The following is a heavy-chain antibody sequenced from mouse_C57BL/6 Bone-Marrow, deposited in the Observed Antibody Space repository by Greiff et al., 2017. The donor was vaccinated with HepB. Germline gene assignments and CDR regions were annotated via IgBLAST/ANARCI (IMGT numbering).Heavy chain of an antibody. CDR1: GYAFSSYW. CDR2: IYPGDGDT. D-gene: IGHD1-1*01. J-gene: IGHJ2*01. V-gene: IGHV1-80*01. CDR3: ARLYYYGSSYPFDY. Sequence: QVQLQQSGAELVKPGASVKISCKASGYAFSSYWMNWVKQRPGKGLEWIGQIYPGDGDTNYNGKFKGKATLTADKSSSTVYMQLSSLTSEDSAVYFCARLYYYGSSYPFDYWGQGTTLTVSS.